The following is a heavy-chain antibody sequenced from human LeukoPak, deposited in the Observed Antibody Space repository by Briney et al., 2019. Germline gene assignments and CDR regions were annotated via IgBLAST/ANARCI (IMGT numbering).Heavy chain of an antibody. V-gene: IGHV4-4*07. Sequence: PETLSLTCTVSGGSISGYYWTWIRQPAGKGLEWIGRIHASGSTDYNPSLKSRVTMSVGMSKNHFSLKLRSVTAADTAVYYCARDPSGSFFNWFDPWGQGTLVTVSS. D-gene: IGHD1-26*01. CDR3: ARDPSGSFFNWFDP. CDR1: GGSISGYY. CDR2: IHASGST. J-gene: IGHJ5*02.